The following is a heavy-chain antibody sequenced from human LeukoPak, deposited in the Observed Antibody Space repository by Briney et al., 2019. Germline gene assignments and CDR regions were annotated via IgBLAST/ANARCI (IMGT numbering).Heavy chain of an antibody. CDR2: ISAYNGNT. V-gene: IGHV1-18*01. D-gene: IGHD3-22*01. CDR3: AKFRYHSNDNNYLDFNY. J-gene: IGHJ4*02. CDR1: GYTFTSYG. Sequence: ASVKVSCKASGYTFTSYGISWVRQAPGQGLEWMGWISAYNGNTNYAQKLQGRVTMTTDTSTSTAYMELRSLRSDDTAVYYCAKFRYHSNDNNYLDFNYWGQGTLVTISS.